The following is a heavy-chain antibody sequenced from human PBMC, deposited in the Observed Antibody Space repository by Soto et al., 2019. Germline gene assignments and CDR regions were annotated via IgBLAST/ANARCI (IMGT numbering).Heavy chain of an antibody. CDR3: ARVGAAGSGNFDY. CDR1: GGTFSSYA. Sequence: ASVKVSCKASGGTFSSYAISWVRQAPGQGLEWMGGIIPIFGTANYAQKFQGRVTITADESTSTAYMELSSLRSEDTAVYYCARVGAAGSGNFDYWGQGTLVTVSS. D-gene: IGHD6-13*01. J-gene: IGHJ4*02. V-gene: IGHV1-69*13. CDR2: IIPIFGTA.